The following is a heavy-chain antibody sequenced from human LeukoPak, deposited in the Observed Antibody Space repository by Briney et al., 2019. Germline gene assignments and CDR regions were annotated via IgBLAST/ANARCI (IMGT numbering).Heavy chain of an antibody. V-gene: IGHV1-69*04. CDR3: ARFIYSTSCFDY. CDR1: GGTFSSYA. Sequence: SVKVSCKASGGTFSSYAISWVRQAPGQGLEWMGKIIPILGIANYAQKFQGRVTITADKSTSTAYMELSSLRSEDTAVYFCARFIYSTSCFDYWGQGTLVTVSS. D-gene: IGHD6-13*01. J-gene: IGHJ4*02. CDR2: IIPILGIA.